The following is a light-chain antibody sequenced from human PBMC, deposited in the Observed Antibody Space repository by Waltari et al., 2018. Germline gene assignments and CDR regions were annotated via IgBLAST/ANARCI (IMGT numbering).Light chain of an antibody. CDR1: RGDIGTYNL. V-gene: IGLV2-23*01. Sequence: QAALTQPASVSGSAGPSVTISCTGTRGDIGTYNLVSWYQQHPGKAPKLIIYEDNKRPSGVSPRFSASKSGNTASLTISGLQAEDEADYHCCSYAGSFTLVFGGGTKVTIL. J-gene: IGLJ2*01. CDR3: CSYAGSFTLV. CDR2: EDN.